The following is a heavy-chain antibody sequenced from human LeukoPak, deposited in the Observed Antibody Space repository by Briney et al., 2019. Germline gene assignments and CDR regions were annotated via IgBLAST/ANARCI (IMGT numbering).Heavy chain of an antibody. Sequence: PSQTLSLTCTSSGGSISSGGYYWSWIRQHPGKGLEWIGYIYYSGSTYYNPSLKSRVTISVDTSKNQFSLKLSSVTAADTAVYYCARALLSYIAAAGKLVDYWGQGTLVTVSS. D-gene: IGHD6-13*01. CDR3: ARALLSYIAAAGKLVDY. V-gene: IGHV4-31*03. J-gene: IGHJ4*02. CDR2: IYYSGST. CDR1: GGSISSGGYY.